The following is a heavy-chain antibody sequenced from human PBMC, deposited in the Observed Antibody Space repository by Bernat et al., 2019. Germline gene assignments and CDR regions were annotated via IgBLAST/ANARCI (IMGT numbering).Heavy chain of an antibody. CDR2: ISGDGGST. Sequence: EVQLVESGGGVVQPGGSLRLSCAASGFTLDDYAMHWVRQAPGKGLEWVSLISGDGGSTYYAGSVKGRFTISRDNSKNSLYLQMNSLRTEDTALYYCAKDIRDFWSGYGGDNWFDPWGQGTLVTVSS. J-gene: IGHJ5*02. CDR1: GFTLDDYA. D-gene: IGHD3-3*01. V-gene: IGHV3-43*02. CDR3: AKDIRDFWSGYGGDNWFDP.